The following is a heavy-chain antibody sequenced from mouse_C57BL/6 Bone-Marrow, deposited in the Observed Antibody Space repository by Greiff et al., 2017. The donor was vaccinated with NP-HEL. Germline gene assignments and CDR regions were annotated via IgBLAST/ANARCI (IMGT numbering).Heavy chain of an antibody. CDR1: GYTFTSYW. V-gene: IGHV1-50*01. Sequence: QVQLQQPGAELVKPGASVKLSCKASGYTFTSYWMQWVKQRPGQGLAWIGEIDPSDSYTNYNQKFKDKATLTVDKSSSTAYMQLSSLTSEDSAVYYCGIYYGKSGWYFDVWGKGTTVTVSS. CDR2: IDPSDSYT. CDR3: GIYYGKSGWYFDV. J-gene: IGHJ1*03. D-gene: IGHD2-1*01.